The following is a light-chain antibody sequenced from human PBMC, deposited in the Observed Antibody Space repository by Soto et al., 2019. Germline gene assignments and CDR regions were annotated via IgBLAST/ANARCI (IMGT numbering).Light chain of an antibody. Sequence: IQMNQSPSTLSASVGDRVSITCRASQSVGNSLVWYQQRPGKAPKLLIYAASSLQSGVPSRFSGSGSGTDFTLTISSLQPEDFATYYCLQDYNYPITFGQGTRLEIK. CDR1: QSVGNS. J-gene: IGKJ5*01. CDR2: AAS. V-gene: IGKV1-6*01. CDR3: LQDYNYPIT.